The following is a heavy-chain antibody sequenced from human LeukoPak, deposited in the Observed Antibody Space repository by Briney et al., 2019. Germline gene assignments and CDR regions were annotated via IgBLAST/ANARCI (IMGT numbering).Heavy chain of an antibody. J-gene: IGHJ4*02. V-gene: IGHV3-53*01. CDR3: ARDQVLRGMDY. Sequence: GGSLRLSCAASGFTVSSNYMSWVRQAPGKGLEWVSVIYSGGGTYYADSVKGRFTISRDNSKNTLYLQMNSLRAEDTAVYYCARDQVLRGMDYWGRGTLVTVSS. D-gene: IGHD1-26*01. CDR1: GFTVSSNY. CDR2: IYSGGGT.